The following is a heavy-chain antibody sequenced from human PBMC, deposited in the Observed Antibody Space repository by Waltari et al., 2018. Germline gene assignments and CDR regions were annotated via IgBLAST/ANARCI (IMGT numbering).Heavy chain of an antibody. CDR1: GGYISRGAYY. V-gene: IGHV4-30-4*08. D-gene: IGHD3-22*01. Sequence: QVQLQESGPGLVKPSQTLSLTCTVSGGYISRGAYYWSWIRQPPGKGLEWIGYIYHSGSTYYNPSLKSRVTISVDRSKNQFSLKLSSVTAADTAVYYCARGQYYYDSSGYSGFDYWGQGTLVTVSS. J-gene: IGHJ4*02. CDR3: ARGQYYYDSSGYSGFDY. CDR2: IYHSGST.